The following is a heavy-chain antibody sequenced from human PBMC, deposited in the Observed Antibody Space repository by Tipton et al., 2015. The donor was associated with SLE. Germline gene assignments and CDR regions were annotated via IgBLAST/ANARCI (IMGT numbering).Heavy chain of an antibody. D-gene: IGHD6-19*01. CDR1: GGSISSYY. J-gene: IGHJ4*02. V-gene: IGHV4-59*04. Sequence: TLSLTCTVSGGSISSYYWSWIRQPPGKGLEWIGYIYYSGSTYYNPSLQSRVTISVDTSKNQFSLKLSSVTAADTAVYYCARHERYSSGWSDFDYWGQGTLVTVSS. CDR2: IYYSGST. CDR3: ARHERYSSGWSDFDY.